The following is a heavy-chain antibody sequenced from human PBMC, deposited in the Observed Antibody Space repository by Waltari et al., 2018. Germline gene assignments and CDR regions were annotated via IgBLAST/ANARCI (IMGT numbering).Heavy chain of an antibody. V-gene: IGHV4-34*01. Sequence: QVQLQQWGAGLLKPSETLSLTCAVYGGSFSGYYWSWIRQPPGKGLEWIGEINHSGSTHYDPSLKSRVTISVDTSKNQFSLKLSSVTAADTAVYYCARVLRGVRGVRGYYYYMDVWGKGTTVTISS. J-gene: IGHJ6*03. CDR1: GGSFSGYY. CDR3: ARVLRGVRGVRGYYYYMDV. D-gene: IGHD3-10*01. CDR2: INHSGST.